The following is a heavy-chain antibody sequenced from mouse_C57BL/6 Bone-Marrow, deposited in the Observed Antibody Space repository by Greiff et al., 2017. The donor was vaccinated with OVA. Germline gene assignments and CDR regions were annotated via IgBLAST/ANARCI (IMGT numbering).Heavy chain of an antibody. D-gene: IGHD3-2*02. Sequence: EVMLVESGGGLVQPGGSLKLSCAASGFTFSDYYMYWVRQTPEKRLEWVAYISNGGGSTYYPDTVKGRFTISRDNAKNTLYLQMSRLKSEDTAMYYCATRDSSGFYYFDYWGQGTTLTVSS. CDR1: GFTFSDYY. V-gene: IGHV5-12*01. CDR3: ATRDSSGFYYFDY. J-gene: IGHJ2*01. CDR2: ISNGGGST.